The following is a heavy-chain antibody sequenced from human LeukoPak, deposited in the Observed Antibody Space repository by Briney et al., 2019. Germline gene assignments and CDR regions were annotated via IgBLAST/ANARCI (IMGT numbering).Heavy chain of an antibody. J-gene: IGHJ6*02. CDR3: ARLVVRGVKYYYYGMDV. CDR1: GGSISSYY. Sequence: SETLSLTCTVSGGSISSYYWSWIRQPPGKGLEWIGYIYYSGSTNYNPSLKSRVTISVDTSKNQFSLKLSSVAAADTAVYYCARLVVRGVKYYYYGMDVWGQGTTVTVSS. D-gene: IGHD3-10*01. CDR2: IYYSGST. V-gene: IGHV4-59*08.